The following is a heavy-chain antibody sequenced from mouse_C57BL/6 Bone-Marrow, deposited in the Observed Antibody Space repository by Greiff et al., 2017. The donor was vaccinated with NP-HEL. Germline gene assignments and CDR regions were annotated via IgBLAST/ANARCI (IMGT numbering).Heavy chain of an antibody. Sequence: EVKLVESGGDLVKPGGSLKLSCAASGFTFSSYGMSWVRQTPDKRLEWVATISSGGSYTYYPDSVKGRFTISRDNAKNTLYLQMSSLKSEDTAMYYCAPWDYAMDYWGQGTSVTVSS. CDR2: ISSGGSYT. CDR3: APWDYAMDY. J-gene: IGHJ4*01. CDR1: GFTFSSYG. V-gene: IGHV5-6*01.